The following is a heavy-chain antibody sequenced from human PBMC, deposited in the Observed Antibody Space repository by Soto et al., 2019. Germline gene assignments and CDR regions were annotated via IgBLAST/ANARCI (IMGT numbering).Heavy chain of an antibody. CDR3: ACSGTYFYGSGSYYRFDP. J-gene: IGHJ5*02. CDR1: GFTFSSYS. Sequence: PGGSLRLSCAASGFTFSSYSMNWVRQAPGKGLEWVSYISSSSSTIYYADSVKGRFTISRDNAKNSLYLQMNSLRAADTAVYFCACSGTYFYGSGSYYRFDPWGLGTLVTVSS. CDR2: ISSSSSTI. V-gene: IGHV3-48*01. D-gene: IGHD3-10*01.